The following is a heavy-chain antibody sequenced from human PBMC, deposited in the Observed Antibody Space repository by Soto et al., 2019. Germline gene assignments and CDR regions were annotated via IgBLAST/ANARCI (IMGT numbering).Heavy chain of an antibody. Sequence: LSLTCSVSGASINNYYWSWIRQPPGKGLEWIGYVYYTGSTSTKYNPSLQSRVAMSVDSSKNQFSLKLTSMTAADTAIYYCAKYRRTDAEGYRLDFWGPGTLVTVSS. D-gene: IGHD5-12*01. J-gene: IGHJ4*02. CDR3: AKYRRTDAEGYRLDF. CDR1: GASINNYY. V-gene: IGHV4-59*01. CDR2: VYYTGSTST.